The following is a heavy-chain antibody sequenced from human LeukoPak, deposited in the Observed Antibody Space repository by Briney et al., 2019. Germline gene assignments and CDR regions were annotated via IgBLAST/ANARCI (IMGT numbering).Heavy chain of an antibody. J-gene: IGHJ1*01. CDR3: ARDASNDFWSGYFRH. V-gene: IGHV3-66*02. CDR1: GFTVSSKY. CDR2: IYRGGST. D-gene: IGHD3-3*01. Sequence: PGGSLRLSCAASGFTVSSKYMSWVRPAPGKRLEWVSVIYRGGSTYYADSVKGRFTISRDNSKNTLYLLMNSLRAEDTAVYYCARDASNDFWSGYFRHWGQGTLVTVSS.